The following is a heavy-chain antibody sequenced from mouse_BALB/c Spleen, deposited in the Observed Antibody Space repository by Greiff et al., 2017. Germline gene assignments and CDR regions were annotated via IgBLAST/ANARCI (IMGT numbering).Heavy chain of an antibody. V-gene: IGHV5-17*02. Sequence: DVKLVESGGGLVQPGGSRKLSCAASGFTFSSFGMHWVRQAPEKGLEWVAYISSGSSTIYYADTVKGRFTISRDNPKNTLFLQMTSLRSEDTAMYYCARGYGNYVDYWGQGTSVTVSS. CDR3: ARGYGNYVDY. J-gene: IGHJ4*01. D-gene: IGHD2-10*02. CDR2: ISSGSSTI. CDR1: GFTFSSFG.